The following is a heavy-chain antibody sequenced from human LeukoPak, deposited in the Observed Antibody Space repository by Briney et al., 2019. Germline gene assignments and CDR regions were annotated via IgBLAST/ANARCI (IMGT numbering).Heavy chain of an antibody. D-gene: IGHD3-9*01. CDR1: GYTFTGYY. CDR3: ARNFDMKGFDP. CDR2: INSDSGFT. Sequence: ASVKVSCKASGYTFTGYYMNWVRQAPGQGLEWMGRINSDSGFTKYAQKFQGRVTMTRDTSITTVYMDLTRLTSDDTAVYYCARNFDMKGFDPWGQGTLVTVSS. V-gene: IGHV1-2*06. J-gene: IGHJ5*02.